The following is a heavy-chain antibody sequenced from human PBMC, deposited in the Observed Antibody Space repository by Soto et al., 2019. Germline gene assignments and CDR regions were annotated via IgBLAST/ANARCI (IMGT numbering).Heavy chain of an antibody. CDR3: ARDPTGGGGMDV. Sequence: QVQLQESGPGLVKPSQTLSLTCTVSGGSISSGGYYWSWIRQHPGKGLEWIGYIYYSGSTYYNPYLKMLVTISVDTSKNQFSLKLSSVTAADTAVYYCARDPTGGGGMDVWGQGTTVTVSS. V-gene: IGHV4-31*01. J-gene: IGHJ6*02. D-gene: IGHD3-10*01. CDR2: IYYSGST. CDR1: GGSISSGGYY.